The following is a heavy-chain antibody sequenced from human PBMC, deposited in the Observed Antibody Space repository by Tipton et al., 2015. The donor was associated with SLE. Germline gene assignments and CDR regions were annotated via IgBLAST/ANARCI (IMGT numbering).Heavy chain of an antibody. J-gene: IGHJ4*02. CDR3: ARIRPGHGDPFDF. Sequence: TLSLTCTVSGGSISNYYWSWIRQPAGKGLEWIGRVHRNGRTLYNPSLEGRVTVSVDTSQNQVSLKLTSVTAADTAVYYCARIRPGHGDPFDFWGQGTLVTVSS. V-gene: IGHV4-4*07. CDR1: GGSISNYY. CDR2: VHRNGRT. D-gene: IGHD4-17*01.